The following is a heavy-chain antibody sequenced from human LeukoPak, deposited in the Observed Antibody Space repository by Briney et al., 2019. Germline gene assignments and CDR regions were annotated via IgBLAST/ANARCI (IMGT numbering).Heavy chain of an antibody. D-gene: IGHD3-3*01. CDR1: GYTFTAYY. V-gene: IGHV1-18*04. CDR3: ARTLPYYERPVDY. Sequence: AAVKVSCKASGYTFTAYYIHWVRQAPVQRLEWMGWISAYNGNTNYAQKLQGRVTMTTDTSTSTAYMELRSLRSDDTAVYYCARTLPYYERPVDYWGQGTLVTVSS. CDR2: ISAYNGNT. J-gene: IGHJ4*02.